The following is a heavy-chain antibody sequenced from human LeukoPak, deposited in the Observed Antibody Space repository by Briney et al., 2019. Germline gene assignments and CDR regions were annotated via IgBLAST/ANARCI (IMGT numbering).Heavy chain of an antibody. D-gene: IGHD3-10*01. CDR3: ARGEDYYGSGGAWFDY. CDR1: GGSISSYY. CDR2: IYYSGST. Sequence: SGTLSLTCTVSGGSISSYYWSWIRQPPGKGLEWIGYIYYSGSTNYNPSLKSRVTISVDTSKNQFSLKLSSVTAADTAVYYCARGEDYYGSGGAWFDYWGQGTLVTVSS. J-gene: IGHJ4*02. V-gene: IGHV4-59*01.